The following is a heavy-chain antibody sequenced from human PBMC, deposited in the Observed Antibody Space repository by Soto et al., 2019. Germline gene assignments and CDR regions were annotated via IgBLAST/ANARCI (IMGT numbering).Heavy chain of an antibody. CDR3: ARQFHYDSSGYYYAY. V-gene: IGHV1-69*13. J-gene: IGHJ4*02. D-gene: IGHD3-22*01. Sequence: SVNVSCKASGYPFSGYYRHWGRHAPGQGLEWMGGIIPIFGTANYAQKFQGRLSITADESTSTVYMQLSSLRSEDTAVYYCARQFHYDSSGYYYAYWGQGTLVTVSS. CDR1: GYPFSGYY. CDR2: IIPIFGTA.